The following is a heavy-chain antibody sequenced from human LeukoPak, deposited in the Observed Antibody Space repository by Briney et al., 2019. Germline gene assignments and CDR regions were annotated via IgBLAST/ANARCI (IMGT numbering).Heavy chain of an antibody. V-gene: IGHV3-73*01. CDR2: IRSKANSYAT. CDR1: GFTFSGSA. J-gene: IGHJ4*02. Sequence: GGSLRLSCAASGFTFSGSAMHWVRQASGKGLEWVGRIRSKANSYATAYAASVKGRFTISRDDSKHTAYLQMNSLKTEDTAVYYCTRILWFGESYYFDYWGQGTLVTVSS. D-gene: IGHD3-10*01. CDR3: TRILWFGESYYFDY.